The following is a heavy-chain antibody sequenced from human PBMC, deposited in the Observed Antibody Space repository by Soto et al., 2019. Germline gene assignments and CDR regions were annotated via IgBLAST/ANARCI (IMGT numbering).Heavy chain of an antibody. CDR1: GGSISSSSYY. J-gene: IGHJ4*02. Sequence: ETLSLTCSVSGGSISSSSYYWGWIRQPPGKGLEWVGSIYYNGGTYYNPSLNSRVTISVDTSKNQFSLKLRSVTAADTAVYYCARRIVGASSDYFDYWGQGTLVTVSS. CDR3: ARRIVGASSDYFDY. D-gene: IGHD1-26*01. CDR2: IYYNGGT. V-gene: IGHV4-39*01.